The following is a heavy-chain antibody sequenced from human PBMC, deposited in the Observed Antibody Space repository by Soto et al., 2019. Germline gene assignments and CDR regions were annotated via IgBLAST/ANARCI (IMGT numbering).Heavy chain of an antibody. CDR3: AKDVEALARVGGMDV. CDR1: GFTFSSYG. CDR2: ISYDGSNK. Sequence: GGSLRLSCSASGFTFSSYGMHWVRQAPGKGLEWVAVISYDGSNKYYADSVKGRFTISRDNSKNTLYLQMNSLRAEDTAVYYCAKDVEALARVGGMDVWGQGTTVTVSS. D-gene: IGHD6-6*01. V-gene: IGHV3-30*18. J-gene: IGHJ6*02.